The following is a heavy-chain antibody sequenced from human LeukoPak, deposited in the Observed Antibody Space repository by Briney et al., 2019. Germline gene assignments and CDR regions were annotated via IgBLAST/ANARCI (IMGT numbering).Heavy chain of an antibody. V-gene: IGHV3-49*04. CDR2: IRTKTNGGTT. Sequence: GRSLRLSCTASGFTFGDYAITWVRQAPGKGLEWVGFIRTKTNGGTTEDAASVKGRFTISRDDSKSIAYLQMNNLKTEDTAVYYCSRVKHSSGYSTFDYWGQGTLVTVSS. CDR1: GFTFGDYA. CDR3: SRVKHSSGYSTFDY. J-gene: IGHJ4*02. D-gene: IGHD3-22*01.